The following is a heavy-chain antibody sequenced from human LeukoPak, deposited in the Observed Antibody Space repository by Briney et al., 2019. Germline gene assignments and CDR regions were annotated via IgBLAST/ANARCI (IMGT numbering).Heavy chain of an antibody. CDR1: GGSLSSSSYY. CDR3: ARRTPNYYDSSGYDY. D-gene: IGHD3-22*01. CDR2: IYYSGST. V-gene: IGHV4-39*01. Sequence: SETLSLTCTVSGGSLSSSSYYWGWIRQPPGKGLEWIGSIYYSGSTYYNPSLKSRVTISVDTSKNQFSLKLSSVTAADTAVYYCARRTPNYYDSSGYDYWGQGTLVTVSS. J-gene: IGHJ4*02.